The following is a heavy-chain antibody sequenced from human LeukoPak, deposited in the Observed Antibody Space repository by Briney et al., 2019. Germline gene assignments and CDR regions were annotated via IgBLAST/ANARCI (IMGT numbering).Heavy chain of an antibody. V-gene: IGHV4-59*12. CDR3: ARGLVNDYFDY. CDR2: IYYSGST. CDR1: GGSITSYY. J-gene: IGHJ4*02. D-gene: IGHD2-2*01. Sequence: SETLSLTCNVSGGSITSYYWSWIRQPPGKGLEWIGYIYYSGSTSYNPSLKSRVTTSLDTSKNQFSLKLSSVTAADTAVYYCARGLVNDYFDYWGQGTLVTVSS.